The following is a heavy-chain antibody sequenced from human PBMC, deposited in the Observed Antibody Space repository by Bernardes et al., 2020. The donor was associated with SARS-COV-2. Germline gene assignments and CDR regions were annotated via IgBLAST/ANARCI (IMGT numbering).Heavy chain of an antibody. J-gene: IGHJ4*02. Sequence: GGSLRLSCAASGFTFTSFGMHWVRKAPGKGLEWVAFIAYDDGHKYYEDSVKGRFTISRDNSKNTLYLQMNSLRAEDTALYYCATLNLGNFDYWGQGTLVTVSS. CDR1: GFTFTSFG. V-gene: IGHV3-30*02. D-gene: IGHD7-27*01. CDR2: IAYDDGHK. CDR3: ATLNLGNFDY.